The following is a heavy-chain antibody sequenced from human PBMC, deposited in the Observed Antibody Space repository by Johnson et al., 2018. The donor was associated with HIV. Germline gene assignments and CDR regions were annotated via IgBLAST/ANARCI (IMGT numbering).Heavy chain of an antibody. Sequence: VQLVESGGALVQPGGSLRLSCAASGFTVSSNSMTWVRQAPGKGLEWVSLIYRGGSTYYADSVKGRFTISRDNSKNTLYLQMNSLRAGDAAVYYCARVGGSWMLDAFDIWGQGTVVTVSS. CDR3: ARVGGSWMLDAFDI. CDR2: IYRGGST. J-gene: IGHJ3*02. V-gene: IGHV3-66*01. D-gene: IGHD3-10*01. CDR1: GFTVSSNS.